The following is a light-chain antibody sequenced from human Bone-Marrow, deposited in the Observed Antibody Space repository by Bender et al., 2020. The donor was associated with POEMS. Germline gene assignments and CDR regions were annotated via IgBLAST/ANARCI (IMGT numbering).Light chain of an antibody. Sequence: QSALTQPASVSGSPGQSITISCTGTSSDVPGYNYVSWYHQHPGKAPKLLIYDVSDRPSGVSNRFSGSKSGNTASLTISGLQAEDEAEYWCSSFTSSSAHVLFGGGTKLTVL. V-gene: IGLV2-14*01. J-gene: IGLJ2*01. CDR1: SSDVPGYNY. CDR2: DVS. CDR3: SSFTSSSAHVL.